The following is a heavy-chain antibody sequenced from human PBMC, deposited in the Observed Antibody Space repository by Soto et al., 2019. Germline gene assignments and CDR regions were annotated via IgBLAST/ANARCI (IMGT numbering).Heavy chain of an antibody. Sequence: GSLRLSCAASGFSFRNAWMSWVRQAPGKGLEWVGHIKSQGDGGTRDYAAPVKGRFTISRDDSKNTLFLQMNSLKNEGTAVYFCTTDLQAYCDGTTCYAGNYYYDDMDVWGQGTTVTVSS. V-gene: IGHV3-15*01. CDR3: TTDLQAYCDGTTCYAGNYYYDDMDV. CDR2: IKSQGDGGTR. J-gene: IGHJ6*02. CDR1: GFSFRNAW. D-gene: IGHD2-2*01.